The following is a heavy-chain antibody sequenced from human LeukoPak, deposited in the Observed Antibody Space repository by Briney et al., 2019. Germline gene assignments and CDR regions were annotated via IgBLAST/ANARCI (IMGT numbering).Heavy chain of an antibody. CDR2: ISSSSSYI. D-gene: IGHD6-19*01. V-gene: IGHV3-21*01. CDR3: ASSSPHSSGWYRGGYFDY. Sequence: GGSLRLSCAASGFTVSTNYMSWVRQAPGKGLEWVSSISSSSSYIYYADSVKGRFTISRDNAKNSLYLQMNSLRAEDTAVYYCASSSPHSSGWYRGGYFDYWGQGTLVTVSS. CDR1: GFTVSTNY. J-gene: IGHJ4*02.